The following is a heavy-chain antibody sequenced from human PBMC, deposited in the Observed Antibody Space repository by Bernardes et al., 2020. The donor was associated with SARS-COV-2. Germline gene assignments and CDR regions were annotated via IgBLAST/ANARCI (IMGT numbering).Heavy chain of an antibody. Sequence: GGSLRLSCAASGFTFSGVWMSWVRQAPGKGLEWLGRIKSKRDGGSADYAAPVEGRFTISRDDSKNTLYLQMSSLKTEDTAVYYGTSTFYYDSSGDRWGQGTLVTVSS. CDR2: IKSKRDGGSA. D-gene: IGHD3-22*01. V-gene: IGHV3-15*01. CDR3: TSTFYYDSSGDR. CDR1: GFTFSGVW. J-gene: IGHJ4*02.